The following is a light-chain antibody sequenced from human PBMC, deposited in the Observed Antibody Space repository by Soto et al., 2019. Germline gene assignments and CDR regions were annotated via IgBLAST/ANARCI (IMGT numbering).Light chain of an antibody. CDR1: RSVSSNY. V-gene: IGKV3D-20*01. J-gene: IGKJ1*01. Sequence: ILLTQSPATLSLSPGERATLSCGASRSVSSNYLAWYQQKPGLAPRLLIYDASSRATGIPDRLSGSGSGTDFTLTISRLEPEDFAVYYCQQYGSSPQTFGQGTKV. CDR2: DAS. CDR3: QQYGSSPQT.